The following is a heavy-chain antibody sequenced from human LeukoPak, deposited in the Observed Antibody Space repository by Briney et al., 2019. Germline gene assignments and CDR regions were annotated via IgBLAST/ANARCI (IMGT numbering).Heavy chain of an antibody. D-gene: IGHD3-22*01. V-gene: IGHV3-74*01. CDR2: INSDGSST. CDR3: ARGRRWRDSSGYYKIDY. J-gene: IGHJ4*02. CDR1: GFTFSSYW. Sequence: PGGSLRLSXAASGFTFSSYWMHWVRQAPGKGLVWVSRINSDGSSTSYADSVKGRFTISRDNAKNTLYLQMNSLRSEDTAVYYCARGRRWRDSSGYYKIDYWGQGTLVTVSS.